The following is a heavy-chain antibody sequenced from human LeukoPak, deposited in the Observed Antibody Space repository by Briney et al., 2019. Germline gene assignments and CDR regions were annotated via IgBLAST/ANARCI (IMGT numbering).Heavy chain of an antibody. D-gene: IGHD3-22*01. Sequence: GGSLRLSCAASGFTFSSYEMNWVRRAPGKGLQWVSAISGSGGSTYYADSVKGRFTISRDNSKNTLFLQMNSLRAEDTAVYYCAKLSDSRGYYFWSVIDYWGQGTLVTVSS. CDR3: AKLSDSRGYYFWSVIDY. V-gene: IGHV3-23*01. J-gene: IGHJ4*02. CDR2: ISGSGGST. CDR1: GFTFSSYE.